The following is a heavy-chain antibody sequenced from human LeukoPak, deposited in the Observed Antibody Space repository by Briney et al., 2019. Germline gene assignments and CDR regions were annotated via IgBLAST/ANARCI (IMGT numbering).Heavy chain of an antibody. J-gene: IGHJ4*02. Sequence: PGGSLRLSCAASGFTFSSYSMNWVRQAPGKGLEWVSSISSSSSYIYYADSVKGRFTISRDNAKNSLYLQMNSLRAEDTAVYYCARDPDNYGSGSYGFDYWGQGTLVTVSS. CDR1: GFTFSSYS. V-gene: IGHV3-21*01. CDR3: ARDPDNYGSGSYGFDY. CDR2: ISSSSSYI. D-gene: IGHD3-10*01.